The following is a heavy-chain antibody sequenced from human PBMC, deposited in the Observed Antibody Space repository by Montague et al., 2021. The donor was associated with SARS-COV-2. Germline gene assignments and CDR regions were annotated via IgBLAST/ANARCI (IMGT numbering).Heavy chain of an antibody. D-gene: IGHD2-15*01. CDR3: VVVPLGPRGRGFDY. Sequence: SETLSLTCSVSGGSISSYYWSWIRQPAGKGLEWIGRIYTSGSTNFNPSLKSRVTISVDTSKNQFSLKLSSVTAADTAVYYCVVVPLGPRGRGFDYWGQGTLVTVSS. J-gene: IGHJ4*02. V-gene: IGHV4-4*07. CDR1: GGSISSYY. CDR2: IYTSGST.